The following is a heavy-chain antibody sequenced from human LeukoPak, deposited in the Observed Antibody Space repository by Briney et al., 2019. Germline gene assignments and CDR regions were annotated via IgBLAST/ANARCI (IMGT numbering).Heavy chain of an antibody. Sequence: SETLSLTCAVSGGSISSGGYSWSWIRQPPGKGLEWIGYINHSGSTNYNPSLKSRVTISVDTSKNQFSLKLSSVTAADTAVYYCARGSGYSRGPGVYFDYWGQGTLVTVSS. CDR3: ARGSGYSRGPGVYFDY. CDR1: GGSISSGGYS. D-gene: IGHD6-19*01. V-gene: IGHV4-30-2*01. J-gene: IGHJ4*02. CDR2: INHSGST.